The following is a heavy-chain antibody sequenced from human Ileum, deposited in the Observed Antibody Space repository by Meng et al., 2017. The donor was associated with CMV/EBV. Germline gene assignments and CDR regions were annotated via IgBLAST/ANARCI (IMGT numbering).Heavy chain of an antibody. D-gene: IGHD3-3*01. J-gene: IGHJ4*02. CDR2: SSWDSVHI. V-gene: IGHV3-9*01. CDR1: GFSFRAYA. CDR3: HGFGGNSY. Sequence: GGSLRLSCAVSGFSFRAYAMHWVRQAPGKGLEWVSGSSWDSVHIGYADSVKGRFTISRDNGKNSLFLQMNSLRADDTAVYYCHGFGGNSYWGQGTLVTVSS.